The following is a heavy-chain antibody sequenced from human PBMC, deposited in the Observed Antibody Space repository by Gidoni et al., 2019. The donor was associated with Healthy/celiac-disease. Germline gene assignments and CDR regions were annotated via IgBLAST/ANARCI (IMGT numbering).Heavy chain of an antibody. CDR3: ARDPVLYSGSYWDAFDI. J-gene: IGHJ3*02. V-gene: IGHV1-69*01. Sequence: QVQLVHSGAEVKKPGSSVKVSCKASVGTFSSYAISWVRQAPGQGLEWMGGIIPIFGTANYAQKFQGRVTITADESTSTAYMELSSLRSEDTAVYYCARDPVLYSGSYWDAFDIWGQGTMVTVSS. CDR2: IIPIFGTA. D-gene: IGHD1-26*01. CDR1: VGTFSSYA.